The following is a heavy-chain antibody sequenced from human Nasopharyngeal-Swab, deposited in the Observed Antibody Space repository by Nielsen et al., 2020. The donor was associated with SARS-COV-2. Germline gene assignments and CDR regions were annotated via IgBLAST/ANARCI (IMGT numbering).Heavy chain of an antibody. J-gene: IGHJ3*01. Sequence: GESLKISCAASGFTFSNYWMSWVRQAPGKGLEWVANIKQDGSQKYYVDSVKGRFTISRDNAKNSLYLQMNSLSAEDTAVFYCARGETWGQGTMVTVSS. CDR3: ARGET. CDR2: IKQDGSQK. V-gene: IGHV3-7*04. CDR1: GFTFSNYW.